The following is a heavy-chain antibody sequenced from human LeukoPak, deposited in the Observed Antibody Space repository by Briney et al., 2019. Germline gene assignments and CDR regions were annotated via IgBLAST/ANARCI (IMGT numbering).Heavy chain of an antibody. CDR1: GFTLSTYT. CDR3: ARETTEAFDY. V-gene: IGHV3-21*01. J-gene: IGHJ4*02. CDR2: ISTSSTYI. D-gene: IGHD1-14*01. Sequence: GGSLRLSCAASGFTLSTYTMNWVRQAPGEGLEWVSSISTSSTYIYYADSVKGRFTISRDNAKNSVYLQMNTLRAEDTAVYYCARETTEAFDYWGQGTLVTVSS.